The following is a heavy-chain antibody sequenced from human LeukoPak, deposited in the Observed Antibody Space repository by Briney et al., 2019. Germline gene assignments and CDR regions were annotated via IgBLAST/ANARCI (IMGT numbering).Heavy chain of an antibody. CDR1: GGSISSSNW. V-gene: IGHV4-4*02. D-gene: IGHD2-15*01. Sequence: PSGTLSLTCAVSGGSISSSNWWSWVCQPPGKGLEWIGEIYHSGSTNYNPSLKSRVTISVDKSKNQFSLKLSSVTAADTAVYYCARDLLGYCSGGSCHGGFDPWGQGTLVTVSS. J-gene: IGHJ5*02. CDR2: IYHSGST. CDR3: ARDLLGYCSGGSCHGGFDP.